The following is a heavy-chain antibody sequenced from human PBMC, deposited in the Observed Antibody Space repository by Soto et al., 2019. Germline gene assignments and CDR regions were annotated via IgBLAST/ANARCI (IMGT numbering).Heavy chain of an antibody. CDR3: AKAREIGVVPAGP. CDR2: ISYDGSNK. Sequence: GGSLRLSCAASGFTFSSYGMHWVRQAPGKGLEWVAVISYDGSNKYYADSVKGRFTISRDNSKNTLYLQMNSLRAEDTAVYYCAKAREIGVVPAGPWGQGTMVTVSS. V-gene: IGHV3-30*18. CDR1: GFTFSSYG. J-gene: IGHJ3*01. D-gene: IGHD2-2*01.